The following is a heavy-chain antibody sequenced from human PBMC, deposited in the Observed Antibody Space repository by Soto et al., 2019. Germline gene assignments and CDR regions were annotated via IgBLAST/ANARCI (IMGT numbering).Heavy chain of an antibody. V-gene: IGHV1-18*01. CDR2: ISAYNGNT. D-gene: IGHD5-18*01. Sequence: GASVKVSCKASCYTFTSYCISWVRQAPGQGLEWMGWISAYNGNTNYAQKLQGRVTMTTDTSTSTAYMELRSLRSDDTAVYYCARDQGYSYGYGTSTFDYWGQGTLVTVSS. J-gene: IGHJ4*02. CDR3: ARDQGYSYGYGTSTFDY. CDR1: CYTFTSYC.